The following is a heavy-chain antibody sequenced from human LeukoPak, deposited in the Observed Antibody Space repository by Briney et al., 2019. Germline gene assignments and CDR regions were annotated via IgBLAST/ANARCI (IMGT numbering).Heavy chain of an antibody. J-gene: IGHJ4*02. D-gene: IGHD3-22*01. Sequence: GGSLRLSCAASGFTFSGYYMSWIGQAPGKGLEWVSYISSSGSTIYYADSVKGRFTTSRDNAKNSLYLQMNRLRAEDTAVYYCASRDYKSSGFDYWGQGTLVTVSS. CDR2: ISSSGSTI. CDR1: GFTFSGYY. CDR3: ASRDYKSSGFDY. V-gene: IGHV3-11*04.